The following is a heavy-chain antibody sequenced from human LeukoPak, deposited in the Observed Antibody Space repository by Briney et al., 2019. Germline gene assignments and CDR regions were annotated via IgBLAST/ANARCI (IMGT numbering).Heavy chain of an antibody. V-gene: IGHV3-11*06. CDR1: GFTFSDYY. J-gene: IGHJ4*02. CDR3: ARFYYGSGNPTY. Sequence: PGGSLRLSCAASGFTFSDYYMSWIRQALGKGLEWVSYISSSSSYTNYADSVKGRFTISRDNAKNSLYLQMNSLRAEDTAVYYCARFYYGSGNPTYWGQGTLVTVSS. D-gene: IGHD3-10*01. CDR2: ISSSSSYT.